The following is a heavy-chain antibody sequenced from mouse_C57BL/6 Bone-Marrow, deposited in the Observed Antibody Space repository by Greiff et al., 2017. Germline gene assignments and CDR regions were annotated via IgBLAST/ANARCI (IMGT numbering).Heavy chain of an antibody. CDR2: IDPSDSYT. CDR1: GYTFTSYW. J-gene: IGHJ4*01. Sequence: QVQLQQPGAELVMPGASVKLSCKASGYTFTSYWMHWVKQRPGQGLEWIGEIDPSDSYTNYNQKFKGKSTLTVDKSSSTAYMQLNSLTSEDSAVYYCARGGYYYGSSPYAMDYWGQGTSVTVSS. V-gene: IGHV1-69*01. D-gene: IGHD1-1*01. CDR3: ARGGYYYGSSPYAMDY.